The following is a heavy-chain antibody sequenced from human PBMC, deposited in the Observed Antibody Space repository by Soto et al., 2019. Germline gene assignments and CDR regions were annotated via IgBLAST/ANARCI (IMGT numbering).Heavy chain of an antibody. J-gene: IGHJ4*02. D-gene: IGHD2-2*01. CDR2: IRSSGSPT. CDR3: ARMTSSLSPAR. V-gene: IGHV3-48*01. CDR1: GFAFSNYS. Sequence: GGSLRLSCVGSGFAFSNYSMNWVRQAPGKGLEWVSYIRSSGSPTYYAGSVKGRFTISRDNAKKSLYLQMTSLRAEDTNEYNRARMTSSLSPARWGQETLVPVSS.